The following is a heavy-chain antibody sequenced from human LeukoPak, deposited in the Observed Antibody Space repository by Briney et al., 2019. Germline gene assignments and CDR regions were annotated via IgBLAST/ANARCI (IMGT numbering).Heavy chain of an antibody. CDR2: ITPTGRTI. CDR1: GFTFSNAW. D-gene: IGHD1-26*01. CDR3: ARDYPGPTGYGMDV. J-gene: IGHJ6*02. V-gene: IGHV3-48*04. Sequence: GSLRLSCAASGFTFSNAWMSWVRQAPGKGLEWVSYITPTGRTIYDADSVKGRFTISRDNVKKSLYLQMNSLRVDDTAVYYCARDYPGPTGYGMDVWGQGTTVFVSS.